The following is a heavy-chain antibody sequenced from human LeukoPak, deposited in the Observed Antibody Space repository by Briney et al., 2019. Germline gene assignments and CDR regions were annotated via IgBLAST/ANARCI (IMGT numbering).Heavy chain of an antibody. CDR3: ARGSNSVAY. D-gene: IGHD4-23*01. Sequence: NPSETLSLTCAVYGGSSSDSYWSWIRQPPGEGLEWVGEISHSGDTNYNPSLKSRVTISVDTSKNRFSLNLSSVTAADTAVYYCARGSNSVAYWGQGTLVTVSS. CDR2: ISHSGDT. J-gene: IGHJ4*02. CDR1: GGSSSDSY. V-gene: IGHV4-34*01.